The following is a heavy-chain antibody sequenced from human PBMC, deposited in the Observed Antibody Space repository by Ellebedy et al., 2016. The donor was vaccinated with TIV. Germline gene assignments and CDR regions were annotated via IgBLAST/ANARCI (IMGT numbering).Heavy chain of an antibody. V-gene: IGHV4-59*01. CDR3: ASRIVGSGSYNYYYGMDV. J-gene: IGHJ6*02. CDR1: GGSISSYY. CDR2: IYYSGST. D-gene: IGHD3-10*01. Sequence: SETLSLXCTVSGGSISSYYWSWIRQPPGKGLEWIGYIYYSGSTNYNPSLKSRVTISVDTSKNQFSLKLSSVTAADTAVYYCASRIVGSGSYNYYYGMDVWGQGTTVTVSS.